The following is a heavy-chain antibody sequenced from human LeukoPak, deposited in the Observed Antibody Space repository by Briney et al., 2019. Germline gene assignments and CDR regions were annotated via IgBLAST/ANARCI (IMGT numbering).Heavy chain of an antibody. D-gene: IGHD6-19*01. CDR3: ARDRGRVAGEYFDY. CDR2: ISSTSSYI. J-gene: IGHJ4*02. Sequence: PGGSLRLSCAASGFTFSSYTINWVRQAPGKGLQWVSSISSTSSYINYADSVKGRFTISRDNAKNSLYLQMNSLRVEDTAVYYCARDRGRVAGEYFDYWGQGTLVTVSS. CDR1: GFTFSSYT. V-gene: IGHV3-21*01.